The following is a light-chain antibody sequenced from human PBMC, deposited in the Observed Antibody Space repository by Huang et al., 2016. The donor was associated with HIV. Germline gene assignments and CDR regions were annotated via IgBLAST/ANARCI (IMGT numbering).Light chain of an antibody. J-gene: IGKJ2*01. CDR3: QQDYMTGYT. Sequence: DIVLTQSPATLSLSPGERATLSCRASQRVDSNYFCWFQQKPGQAPRLLISVASTRATGIPARFSGSGSVTDFTLTISSLQPEDFAVYYCQQDYMTGYTFGQGTKLEIK. CDR2: VAS. CDR1: QRVDSNY. V-gene: IGKV3D-7*01.